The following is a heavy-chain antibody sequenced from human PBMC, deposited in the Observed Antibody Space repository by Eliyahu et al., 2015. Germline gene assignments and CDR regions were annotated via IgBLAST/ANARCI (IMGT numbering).Heavy chain of an antibody. D-gene: IGHD6-19*01. Sequence: QVQLVQSGAEVKKPGASVKVSCKASGYTFTGYXMHWVRQAPGQGLEWMGWINPNSGGTNYAQKFQGRVTMTRDTSISTAYMELSRLRSDDTAVYYCARAGSSGWYHSIDDYWGQGTLVTVSS. J-gene: IGHJ4*02. CDR3: ARAGSSGWYHSIDDY. CDR2: INPNSGGT. V-gene: IGHV1-2*02. CDR1: GYTFTGYX.